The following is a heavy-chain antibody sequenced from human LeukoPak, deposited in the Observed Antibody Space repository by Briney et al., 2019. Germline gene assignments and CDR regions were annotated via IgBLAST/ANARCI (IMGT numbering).Heavy chain of an antibody. Sequence: ASVKVSCKASGYTFTGYYMHWVRQAPGQGLEWMGWINPNSGDTSYAQKFQGRVTMTRNTSISTAYMDLSRLTSEDTAVYYCARGASSGWYSDYYYYMDVWGKGTTVTISS. J-gene: IGHJ6*03. CDR3: ARGASSGWYSDYYYYMDV. D-gene: IGHD6-19*01. CDR2: INPNSGDT. CDR1: GYTFTGYY. V-gene: IGHV1-2*02.